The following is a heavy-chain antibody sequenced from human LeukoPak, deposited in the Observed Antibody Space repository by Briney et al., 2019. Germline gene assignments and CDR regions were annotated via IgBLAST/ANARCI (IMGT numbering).Heavy chain of an antibody. CDR3: ARRYCISTGCSAFDY. CDR1: GYTFTNYD. D-gene: IGHD2-2*01. Sequence: ASVKVSCKASGYTFTNYDINWVRQATGQGLAWMGWMNPNSGDSHSVDKFQGRVTMTRDTSIRTAYMEPSDLRSDDTAVYYCARRYCISTGCSAFDYWGPGTPVTVSS. V-gene: IGHV1-8*01. J-gene: IGHJ4*02. CDR2: MNPNSGDS.